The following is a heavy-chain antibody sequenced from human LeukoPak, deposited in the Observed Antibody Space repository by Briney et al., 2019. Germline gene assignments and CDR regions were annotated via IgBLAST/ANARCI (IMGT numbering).Heavy chain of an antibody. CDR2: IYYSGST. D-gene: IGHD5-12*01. CDR1: GGSVSSGSYY. J-gene: IGHJ5*02. CDR3: ARDGSEAPFDP. V-gene: IGHV4-61*01. Sequence: PSETLSLTCTVSGGSVSSGSYYWSWIRQPPGKGLEWIGYIYYSGSTNYNPSLKSRVAISVDTSKNQFSLKLSSVTAADTAVYYCARDGSEAPFDPWGQGTLVTVSS.